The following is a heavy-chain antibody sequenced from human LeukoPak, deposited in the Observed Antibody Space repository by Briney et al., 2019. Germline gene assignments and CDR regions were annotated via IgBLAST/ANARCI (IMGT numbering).Heavy chain of an antibody. Sequence: ASVKVSCKASGYTFTSYAMHWVRQAPGQRLEWIGWINAGNGNTKYSQKFQGRVTITRDTSASTAYMELSSLRSEDTAVYYCARLRSSSAYYGMDVWGQGTTVTVSS. CDR3: ARLRSSSAYYGMDV. V-gene: IGHV1-3*01. CDR1: GYTFTSYA. D-gene: IGHD6-6*01. J-gene: IGHJ6*02. CDR2: INAGNGNT.